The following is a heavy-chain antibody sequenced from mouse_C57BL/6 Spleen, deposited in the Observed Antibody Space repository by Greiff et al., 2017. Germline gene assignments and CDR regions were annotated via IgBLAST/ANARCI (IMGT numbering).Heavy chain of an antibody. CDR3: ARSSSSGYNY. V-gene: IGHV1-53*01. CDR1: CYTFTSYW. Sequence: QVQLQQPGTELVKPGASVKLSCKASCYTFTSYWLHWVKQRPGQGLEWIGNINPSNGGTNYNEKFKSKATLTVAKSSSTAYMQLSSLPSEDSAVYYCARSSSSGYNYWGQGTTLTVSS. J-gene: IGHJ2*01. CDR2: INPSNGGT. D-gene: IGHD3-2*02.